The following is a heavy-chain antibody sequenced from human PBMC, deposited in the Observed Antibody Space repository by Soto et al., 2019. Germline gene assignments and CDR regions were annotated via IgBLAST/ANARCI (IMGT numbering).Heavy chain of an antibody. V-gene: IGHV5-51*01. J-gene: IGHJ3*02. CDR1: GYSFTSYW. D-gene: IGHD6-19*01. CDR2: IYPGDSET. Sequence: GESLKISCKGSGYSFTSYWIGWVRQMPGKGLEWMGIIYPGDSETRYGPSFEGQVTMSADKSISTAYLQWNSLKASDTAMYYCATTAGPDAFDIWGQGTMVTVSS. CDR3: ATTAGPDAFDI.